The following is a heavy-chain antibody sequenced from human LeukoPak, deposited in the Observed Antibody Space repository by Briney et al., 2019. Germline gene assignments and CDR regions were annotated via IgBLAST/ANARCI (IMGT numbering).Heavy chain of an antibody. CDR3: AREGAAVVTPGTFDY. D-gene: IGHD4-23*01. CDR2: IWHDGSYK. Sequence: PGGSLRLSCAASGFIFSSFGMHWVRQAPGKGLEWVAVIWHDGSYKYYLDSVKGRFTIFRDNSKNTLYLQMNSLRAEDTAVYYCAREGAAVVTPGTFDYWGQGTLVTVSS. CDR1: GFIFSSFG. V-gene: IGHV3-33*01. J-gene: IGHJ4*02.